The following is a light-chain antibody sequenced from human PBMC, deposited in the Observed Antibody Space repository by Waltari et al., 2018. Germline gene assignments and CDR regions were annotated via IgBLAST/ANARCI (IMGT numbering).Light chain of an antibody. Sequence: QSVLTQPPSASWTPGQRVTIPCSGSRSTIGNNSVNWYQQLPRTAPKLLMYNTNQRPSGVPDRFSGSRSGTSASLAISGLQSEDEGDYYCSSWDDSLNGPAFGGGTKVTVL. CDR3: SSWDDSLNGPA. CDR2: NTN. V-gene: IGLV1-44*01. J-gene: IGLJ3*02. CDR1: RSTIGNNS.